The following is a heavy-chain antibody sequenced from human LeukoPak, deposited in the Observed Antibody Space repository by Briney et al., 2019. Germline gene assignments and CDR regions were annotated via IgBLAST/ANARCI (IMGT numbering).Heavy chain of an antibody. Sequence: SETLSLTCTVPSGSIRSYYWSWIRQPPGEGLEWIGYINFSGTTNYNPSLKSRVTISADTSKGQFSLKLTSVTAADTAVYYCARGSGALYYGMDVWGQGTTVTVSS. CDR1: SGSIRSYY. V-gene: IGHV4-59*01. CDR2: INFSGTT. CDR3: ARGSGALYYGMDV. J-gene: IGHJ6*02. D-gene: IGHD3-10*01.